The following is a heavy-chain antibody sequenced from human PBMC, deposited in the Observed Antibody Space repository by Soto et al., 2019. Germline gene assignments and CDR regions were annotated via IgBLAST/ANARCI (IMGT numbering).Heavy chain of an antibody. CDR3: ASFNPYYYDSSGYYKAYYFDY. CDR1: GGSISNYY. J-gene: IGHJ4*02. CDR2: IFYSGST. D-gene: IGHD3-22*01. Sequence: SETLSLTCTVSGGSISNYYWSWIRQPPGRGLEWIGHIFYSGSTNYNPALKSRVTISVDTSKNQFSLKLSSVTAADTAVYYCASFNPYYYDSSGYYKAYYFDYWGQGTLVTVSS. V-gene: IGHV4-59*12.